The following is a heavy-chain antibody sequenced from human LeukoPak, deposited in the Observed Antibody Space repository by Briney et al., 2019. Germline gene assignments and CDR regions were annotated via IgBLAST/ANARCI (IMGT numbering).Heavy chain of an antibody. Sequence: GGSLRLSCAASGFTFSNYAMSWVRQAPGKGLEWVSNIRGSGDTTFYADSVKGRFTISGDNAKNTLYLQMNSLRAEDTAVYYCAIIPRAAAGPSARSPFHYWGQGTLVTVSS. J-gene: IGHJ4*02. CDR1: GFTFSNYA. V-gene: IGHV3-23*01. CDR3: AIIPRAAAGPSARSPFHY. CDR2: IRGSGDTT. D-gene: IGHD6-13*01.